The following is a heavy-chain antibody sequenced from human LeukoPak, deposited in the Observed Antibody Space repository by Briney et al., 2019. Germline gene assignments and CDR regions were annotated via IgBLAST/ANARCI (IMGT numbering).Heavy chain of an antibody. J-gene: IGHJ4*02. CDR3: AKGGSTSGAFDY. CDR1: GFTFSSYA. Sequence: GRSLRLSCAASGFTFSSYAMHWVRQAPGKGLEWVAFIRDDGSNKDYADSVEGRFTISRDNSKNTLYLQMNSLRPEDTAVYYCAKGGSTSGAFDYWGQGTLVIVSS. D-gene: IGHD1-26*01. V-gene: IGHV3-30*02. CDR2: IRDDGSNK.